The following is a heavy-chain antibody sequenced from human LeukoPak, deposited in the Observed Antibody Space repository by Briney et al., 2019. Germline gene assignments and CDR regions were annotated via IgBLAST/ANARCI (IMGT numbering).Heavy chain of an antibody. D-gene: IGHD2-21*01. CDR3: AQDIPIEKVPGLGPGN. CDR1: GYTFSSHG. V-gene: IGHV3-30*02. Sequence: GGSLRLSCATSGYTFSSHGLHWVRQAPGKGLDWVAFMQYDGETEFYADSVKGRFTISRDNSKNTVYLQMNSLRLEDTGVYYCAQDIPIEKVPGLGPGNWGQGTLVTVSS. CDR2: MQYDGETE. J-gene: IGHJ4*02.